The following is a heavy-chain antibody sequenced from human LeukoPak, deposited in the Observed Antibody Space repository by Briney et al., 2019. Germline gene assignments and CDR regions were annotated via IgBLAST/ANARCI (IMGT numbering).Heavy chain of an antibody. CDR1: GGSNSSGSYY. J-gene: IGHJ2*01. V-gene: IGHV4-61*02. CDR3: ARDYPYWYFDL. D-gene: IGHD3-16*02. CDR2: IYTSGST. Sequence: SETLSLTCTVSGGSNSSGSYYWRWIRQPAGKGLEWIGRIYTSGSTNYNPSLKSRVTISVDTSKNQFSLKLSSVTAADTAVYYCARDYPYWYFDLWGRGTLVTVSS.